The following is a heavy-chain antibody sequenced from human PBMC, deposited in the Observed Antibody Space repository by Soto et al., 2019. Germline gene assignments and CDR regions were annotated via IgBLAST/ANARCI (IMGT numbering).Heavy chain of an antibody. CDR3: ARDEGTWLNFDQ. CDR2: ISSSISTI. D-gene: IGHD3-16*01. Sequence: EVQLVESGGGLVQPGGSLRLSCAASGFTFSSYSMNWVRQAPGKGLEWVSYISSSISTIYYADSVKGRFTISRDNAKNSLYLQMNSLRAEDTAVYYCARDEGTWLNFDQWGQGTLVTVSS. V-gene: IGHV3-48*01. CDR1: GFTFSSYS. J-gene: IGHJ4*02.